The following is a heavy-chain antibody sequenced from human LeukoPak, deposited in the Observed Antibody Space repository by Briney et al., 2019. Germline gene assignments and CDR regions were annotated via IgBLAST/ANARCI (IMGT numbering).Heavy chain of an antibody. J-gene: IGHJ5*02. CDR2: INPNSGGT. D-gene: IGHD3-22*01. Sequence: ASVKVSCKASGYTFTGYYMRWVRQAPGQGLEWMGWINPNSGGTNYAQKFQGRVTMTRDTSISTAYMELSRLRSDDTAVYYWANGNYYDKGSNWFDPWGQGTLVTVSS. CDR3: ANGNYYDKGSNWFDP. V-gene: IGHV1-2*02. CDR1: GYTFTGYY.